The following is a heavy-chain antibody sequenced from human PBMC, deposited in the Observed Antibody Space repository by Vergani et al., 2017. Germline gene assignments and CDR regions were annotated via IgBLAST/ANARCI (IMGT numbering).Heavy chain of an antibody. Sequence: EVQLLESGGGLVQPGGSLRLSCAASGFTFSSYAMSWVRQAPGKGLEWVSAISGSGGSTYYADSVKGRFTISRDNSKNTLYLQMNSLRAEDTAVYYCAKXWGGYCSSTSCYLYYFDYWGQGTLVTVSS. CDR3: AKXWGGYCSSTSCYLYYFDY. CDR1: GFTFSSYA. CDR2: ISGSGGST. J-gene: IGHJ4*02. V-gene: IGHV3-23*01. D-gene: IGHD2-2*01.